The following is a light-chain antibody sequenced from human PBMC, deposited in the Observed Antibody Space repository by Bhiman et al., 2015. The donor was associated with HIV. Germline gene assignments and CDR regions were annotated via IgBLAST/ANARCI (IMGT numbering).Light chain of an antibody. CDR1: SLRSYY. V-gene: IGLV3-19*01. CDR2: GKN. Sequence: SSELTQDPAVSVALGQTVRITCQGDSLRSYYASWYQQKPGQAPIVFIYGKNNRPSGIPDRFSGSSSGNTASLTITGAQAEDEADYYCNSRDSSGNHVVFGRRDQADRP. CDR3: NSRDSSGNHVV. J-gene: IGLJ2*01.